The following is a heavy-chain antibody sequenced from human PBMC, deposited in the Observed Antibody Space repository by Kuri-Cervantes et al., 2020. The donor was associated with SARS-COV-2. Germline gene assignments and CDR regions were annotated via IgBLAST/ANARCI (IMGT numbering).Heavy chain of an antibody. D-gene: IGHD6-6*01. CDR2: IYYSWST. J-gene: IGHJ4*02. V-gene: IGHV4-34*01. CDR1: GGSFSGYH. Sequence: SQTLSLTCAVYGGSFSGYHWSWIRQPPGKGLEWIGSIYYSWSTYYNPSLKSRITISVDTSKNQFSLKLSSVTAADTAVYYCARGSSSHRPFDYWGQGTLVTVSS. CDR3: ARGSSSHRPFDY.